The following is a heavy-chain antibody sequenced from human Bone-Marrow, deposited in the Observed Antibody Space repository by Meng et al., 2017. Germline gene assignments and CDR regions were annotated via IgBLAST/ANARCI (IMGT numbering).Heavy chain of an antibody. D-gene: IGHD3-9*01. CDR1: GFTFSSYW. J-gene: IGHJ5*01. CDR2: IKQDGSEK. V-gene: IGHV3-7*01. CDR3: ARDEYYDILTGPLDP. Sequence: GESLKISCAASGFTFSSYWMSWVRQAPGKGLEWVANIKQDGSEKYYVDSVKGRFTISRDNAKNSLYLQMNSLRAEDTAVYYCARDEYYDILTGPLDPWGQGNQV.